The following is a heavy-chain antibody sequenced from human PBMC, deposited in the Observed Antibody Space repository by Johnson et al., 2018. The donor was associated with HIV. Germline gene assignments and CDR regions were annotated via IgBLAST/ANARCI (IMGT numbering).Heavy chain of an antibody. J-gene: IGHJ3*01. CDR1: GFTFSSYA. Sequence: QVQLVESGGGVVQPGGSLRLSCAASGFTFSSYAMHWVRQAPGKGLEWVAVISYDGTNKYFTDSVRGRFTISRDNSRNTLLLQMNSLRAEDTAMYFCVRRFYDSSAFDVWGQGTLVTVSS. D-gene: IGHD3-22*01. V-gene: IGHV3-30-3*01. CDR2: ISYDGTNK. CDR3: VRRFYDSSAFDV.